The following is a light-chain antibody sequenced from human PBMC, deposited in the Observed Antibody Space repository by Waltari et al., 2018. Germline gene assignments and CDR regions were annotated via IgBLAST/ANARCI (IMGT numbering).Light chain of an antibody. CDR3: QQYGSSPWT. CDR1: QSVTSSY. V-gene: IGKV3-20*01. J-gene: IGKJ1*01. CDR2: GAS. Sequence: EIVLTQSPGPLSLSPVVRATPSRRASQSVTSSYLAWYQQKPGQAPRVLIHGASNRATGIPDRFSGSGSGTDFTLTISRLEPEDFAVYYCQQYGSSPWTFGQGTKVEIK.